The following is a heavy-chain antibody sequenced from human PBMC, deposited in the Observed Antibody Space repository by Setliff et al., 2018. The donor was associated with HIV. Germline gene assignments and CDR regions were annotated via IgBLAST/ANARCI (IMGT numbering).Heavy chain of an antibody. CDR1: GFTFINGW. CDR2: ITGSGKNL. J-gene: IGHJ4*02. CDR3: AREEPTGGIDY. V-gene: IGHV3-48*04. D-gene: IGHD3-16*01. Sequence: GGSLRLSCAASGFTFINGWMSGVRQVPGKGLEWVSYITGSGKNLYYADSGKGRFTISRDNAKNSLYLQMNSLRAEDTAVYYCAREEPTGGIDYWGQGTLVTVSS.